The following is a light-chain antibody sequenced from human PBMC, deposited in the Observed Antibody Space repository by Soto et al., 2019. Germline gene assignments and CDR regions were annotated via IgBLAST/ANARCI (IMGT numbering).Light chain of an antibody. Sequence: DIQMTQSQSSLSASVGDRVTITCQASQDISNYLNWYQQKPGIAPKLLIYDASNLETGVPSRFSGSGSGTDFTFTISSLQPEDIATYYCQQYDNLPITFGQGTRLEIK. CDR1: QDISNY. J-gene: IGKJ5*01. CDR3: QQYDNLPIT. V-gene: IGKV1-33*01. CDR2: DAS.